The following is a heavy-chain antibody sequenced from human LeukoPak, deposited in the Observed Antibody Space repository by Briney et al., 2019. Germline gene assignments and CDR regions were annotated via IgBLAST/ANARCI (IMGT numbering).Heavy chain of an antibody. J-gene: IGHJ4*02. Sequence: SETLSLTCTVSGDSISSSYWSWIRQPPGKGLEWIGYIYYTGSTNYNPSLESRVTISLDTSKNHSSLKLSSVTAADTAVYYCAREPRGYTYGFHFDYWGLGTLVTVSS. D-gene: IGHD5-18*01. CDR1: GDSISSSY. V-gene: IGHV4-59*01. CDR3: AREPRGYTYGFHFDY. CDR2: IYYTGST.